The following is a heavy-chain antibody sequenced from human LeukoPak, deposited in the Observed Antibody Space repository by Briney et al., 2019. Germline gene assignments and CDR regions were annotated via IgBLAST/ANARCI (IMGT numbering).Heavy chain of an antibody. J-gene: IGHJ6*04. V-gene: IGHV3-11*06. CDR2: ISSSSSYT. CDR1: GFTFSDYY. CDR3: ASIAVAGSVGYYYYGMDV. Sequence: GGSLRLSCAASGFTFSDYYMSWIRQAPGKGLEWVSYISSSSSYTNYAVSVKGRFTISRDNAKNSLYLQMNSLRAEDTAVYYCASIAVAGSVGYYYYGMDVWGKGTTVTVSS. D-gene: IGHD6-19*01.